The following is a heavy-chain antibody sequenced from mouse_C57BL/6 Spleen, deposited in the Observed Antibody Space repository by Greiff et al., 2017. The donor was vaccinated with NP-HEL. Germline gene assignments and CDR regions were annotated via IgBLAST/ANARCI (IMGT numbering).Heavy chain of an antibody. V-gene: IGHV1-66*01. Sequence: VQRVESGPELVKPGASVKISCKASGYSFTSYYIHWVKQRPGQGLEWIGWIYPGSGNTKYNEKFKGKATLTADTSSSTAYMQLSSLTSEDSAVYYCARDGAMDYWGQGTSVTVSS. CDR2: IYPGSGNT. D-gene: IGHD2-3*01. CDR3: ARDGAMDY. J-gene: IGHJ4*01. CDR1: GYSFTSYY.